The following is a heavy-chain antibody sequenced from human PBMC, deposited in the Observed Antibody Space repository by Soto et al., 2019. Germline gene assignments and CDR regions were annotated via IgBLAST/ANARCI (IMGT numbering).Heavy chain of an antibody. CDR2: IYYSGST. CDR1: GGSVSSSSYY. CDR3: ATKREYCSGGSCRWFDP. J-gene: IGHJ5*02. V-gene: IGHV4-39*01. D-gene: IGHD2-15*01. Sequence: QLQLQESGPGLVKPSETLSLTCSVSGGSVSSSSYYWGWIRQTPGKGLEWIGHIYYSGSTYYNPSRKSRVTISVDTSNNQFSLKLSSVTAADTAMYYCATKREYCSGGSCRWFDPWGQGTLVTVSS.